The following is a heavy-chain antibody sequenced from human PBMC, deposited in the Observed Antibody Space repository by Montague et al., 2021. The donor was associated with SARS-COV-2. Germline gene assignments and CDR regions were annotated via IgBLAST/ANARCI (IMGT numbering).Heavy chain of an antibody. Sequence: SETLSLTCTVSGSSISSYYWSWTRQPPGKGLEWIGYIYYSGSTNYNPSLKSPVTISVDTSKNQFSLKLSSVTAADTAVYYCARGDVEMATIKSGGPFYHFDYWGQGTLVTVSS. CDR2: IYYSGST. V-gene: IGHV4-59*13. CDR1: GSSISSYY. D-gene: IGHD5-24*01. J-gene: IGHJ4*02. CDR3: ARGDVEMATIKSGGPFYHFDY.